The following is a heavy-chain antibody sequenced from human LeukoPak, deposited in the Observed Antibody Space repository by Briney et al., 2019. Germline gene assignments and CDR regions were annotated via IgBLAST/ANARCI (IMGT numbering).Heavy chain of an antibody. CDR1: GFTFSRNV. J-gene: IGHJ6*03. CDR3: ARGGIPTGPYYYFYYMDV. V-gene: IGHV3-30*01. Sequence: GSSLRLSCAASGFTFSRNVMHWVRQAPGKGLEWVALISYDGNNKFYADSVKGRFTISRDNSRNTLYLQMNSPRGEDTAVYSCARGGIPTGPYYYFYYMDVWGKGTAVTVSS. CDR2: ISYDGNNK. D-gene: IGHD3-10*01.